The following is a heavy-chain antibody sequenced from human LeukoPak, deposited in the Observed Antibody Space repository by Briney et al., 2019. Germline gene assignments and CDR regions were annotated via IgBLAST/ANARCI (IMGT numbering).Heavy chain of an antibody. J-gene: IGHJ2*01. Sequence: PSETLSLTCAVYGGSFSGYYWSWIRQPPGKGLEWIGEINHSGSTNYNPSLKSRVTISVDTSKNQFSLKLSSVTAADTAVYYCARELAYNWYFDLWGRGTLVTVSS. CDR2: INHSGST. CDR3: ARELAYNWYFDL. D-gene: IGHD1-1*01. V-gene: IGHV4-34*01. CDR1: GGSFSGYY.